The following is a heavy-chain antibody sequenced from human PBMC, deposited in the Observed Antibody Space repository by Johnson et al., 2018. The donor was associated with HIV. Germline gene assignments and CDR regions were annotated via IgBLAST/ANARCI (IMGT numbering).Heavy chain of an antibody. Sequence: QVQLVESGGGLAKPAWSPRLSRAASGFTFTDHYMSWIRQAPGKGLEWVSDINSYDFTTYYADSVRGRFTISRDNAKNSLYLQMNSLRVDDTGLYYCVRRSRYHEFWSDDDAFDIWGQGTMVTVSS. CDR1: GFTFTDHY. V-gene: IGHV3-11*04. D-gene: IGHD3-3*01. CDR3: VRRSRYHEFWSDDDAFDI. CDR2: INSYDFTT. J-gene: IGHJ3*02.